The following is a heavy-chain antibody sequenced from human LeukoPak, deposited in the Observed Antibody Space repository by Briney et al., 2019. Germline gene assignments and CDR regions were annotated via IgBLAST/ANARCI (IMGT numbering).Heavy chain of an antibody. CDR2: IGSSGTTI. CDR1: GFPFSIYE. Sequence: PGGSLRLSCAVSGFPFSIYEMNWVRQAPGKGLEWVSNIGSSGTTIYYADSVKGRFSISRDNAKSSLYLQMNSLRVEDAAVYYCARDTDYQLLIDYWGQGTLVTVSS. CDR3: ARDTDYQLLIDY. J-gene: IGHJ4*02. V-gene: IGHV3-48*03. D-gene: IGHD2-2*01.